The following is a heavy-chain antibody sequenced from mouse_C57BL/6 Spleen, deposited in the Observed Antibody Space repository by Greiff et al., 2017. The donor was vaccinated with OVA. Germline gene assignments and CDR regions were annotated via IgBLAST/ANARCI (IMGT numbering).Heavy chain of an antibody. CDR2: INPNNGGT. CDR1: GYTFTDYY. J-gene: IGHJ1*03. Sequence: VQLQQSGPELVKPGASVKISCKASGYTFTDYYMNWVKQSHGKSLEWIGDINPNNGGTSYNQKFKGKATLTVDKSSSTAYMELRSLTSEDSAVYYCARSRLSSNWYFDVWGTGTTVTVSS. V-gene: IGHV1-26*01. D-gene: IGHD1-1*01. CDR3: ARSRLSSNWYFDV.